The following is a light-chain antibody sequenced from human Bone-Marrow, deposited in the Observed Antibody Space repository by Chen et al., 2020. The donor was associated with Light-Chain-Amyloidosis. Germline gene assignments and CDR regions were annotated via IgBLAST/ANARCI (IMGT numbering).Light chain of an antibody. J-gene: IGKJ1*01. CDR1: QRISSW. CDR3: QQANRFPPT. CDR2: AAS. Sequence: DIQMTQSPSSVSASVGDRITIACRASQRISSWLVWYQQKPGKAPRLLISAASVLQSGVPSRFSGSGSGTDFILTISNLQPEDFATYYCQQANRFPPTFGQGTKVEI. V-gene: IGKV1-12*01.